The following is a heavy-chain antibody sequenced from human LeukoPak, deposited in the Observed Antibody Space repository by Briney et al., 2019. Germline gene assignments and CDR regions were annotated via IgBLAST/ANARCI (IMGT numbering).Heavy chain of an antibody. CDR2: ISYDGSNK. V-gene: IGHV3-30*14. D-gene: IGHD6-19*01. J-gene: IGHJ4*02. CDR3: AKQPRSSGWYKGTICDY. CDR1: GFTFSSYA. Sequence: TGGSLRLSCAASGFTFSSYAMHWVRQAPGKGLEWVAVISYDGSNKYYADSVKGRFTISRDNSKNTLYLQMNSLRAEDTAVYYCAKQPRSSGWYKGTICDYWGQGTLVTVSS.